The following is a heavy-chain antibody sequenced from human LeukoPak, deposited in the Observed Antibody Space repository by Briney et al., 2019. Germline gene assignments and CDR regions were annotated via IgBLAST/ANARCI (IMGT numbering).Heavy chain of an antibody. CDR2: ISSSSSTI. D-gene: IGHD4-23*01. J-gene: IGHJ3*02. Sequence: GGSLRLSCAASGFTFSSYSMNWVRQAPGKGLEWVSFISSSSSTIYYADSVKGRFTISRDNAKNSLYLQMNSLRAEDTAVYYCARDLEGYGGTDAFDIWGQGTMVTVSS. V-gene: IGHV3-48*04. CDR3: ARDLEGYGGTDAFDI. CDR1: GFTFSSYS.